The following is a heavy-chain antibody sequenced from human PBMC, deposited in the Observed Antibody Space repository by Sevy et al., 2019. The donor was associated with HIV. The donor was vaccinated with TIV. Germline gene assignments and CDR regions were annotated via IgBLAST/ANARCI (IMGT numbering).Heavy chain of an antibody. V-gene: IGHV3-21*04. J-gene: IGHJ4*02. Sequence: GGSLRLSCAASGFTFSYYDMNWDRQAPGKGLEWVSSISSAGSYIKYGDSVKGRFTISRDNAKNSLYLQMNSLRAEDTAVYYCAKCSDTTVVTDIDYWGQGTLVTVSS. CDR3: AKCSDTTVVTDIDY. D-gene: IGHD4-17*01. CDR1: GFTFSYYD. CDR2: ISSAGSYI.